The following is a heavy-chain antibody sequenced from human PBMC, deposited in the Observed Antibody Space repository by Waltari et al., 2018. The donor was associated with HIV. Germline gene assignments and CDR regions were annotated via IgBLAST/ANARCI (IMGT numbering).Heavy chain of an antibody. CDR1: NFSVSSNY. D-gene: IGHD3-16*02. J-gene: IGHJ5*02. V-gene: IGHV3-53*05. CDR2: IYPDGST. Sequence: EMKLLDVGGSLIQPGGSLRLSCFVSNFSVSSNYFTWVRQSPTRGHAWVAKIYPDGSTYYPNAVKDRFVISRDTSKNIVFLLMKYLLFDDSAKYFCTRGVRYLGPWGQGTQVTVSS. CDR3: TRGVRYLGP.